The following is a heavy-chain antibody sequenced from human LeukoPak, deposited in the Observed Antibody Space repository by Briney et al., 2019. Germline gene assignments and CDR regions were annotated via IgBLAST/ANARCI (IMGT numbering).Heavy chain of an antibody. J-gene: IGHJ4*02. Sequence: SETLSLTCAVSGGSLENNHWAWIRLPAGTGLEWIGRLHVSGNTNFNPSLKSRVTISVDTSKNQFSLKMTSMTAADTAVYFCARDPLRSSFDSWGQGILVTV. CDR1: GGSLENNH. V-gene: IGHV4-4*07. CDR2: LHVSGNT. D-gene: IGHD1-26*01. CDR3: ARDPLRSSFDS.